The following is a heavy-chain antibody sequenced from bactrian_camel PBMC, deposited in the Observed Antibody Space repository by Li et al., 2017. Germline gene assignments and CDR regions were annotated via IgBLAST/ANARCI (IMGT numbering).Heavy chain of an antibody. D-gene: IGHD6*01. Sequence: HVQLVESGGGSVQAGGSLRLSCAGSGYVTSRTLMGWFRQAPGKEREGVAAIDLEFTTTYTESVKGRFTLSRDKAKNTLYLQMNSLKPEDTGMYYCSALRLDGPGTCWDRLSTVENTYSGQGTQVTVS. J-gene: IGHJ4*01. V-gene: IGHV3S53*01. CDR2: IDLEFTT. CDR3: SALRLDGPGTCWDRLSTVENTY. CDR1: GYVTSRTL.